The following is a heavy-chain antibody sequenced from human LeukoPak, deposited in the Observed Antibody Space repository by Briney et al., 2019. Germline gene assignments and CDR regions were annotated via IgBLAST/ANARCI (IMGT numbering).Heavy chain of an antibody. CDR1: GFTFSSYS. J-gene: IGHJ4*02. Sequence: PGGSLRLSCAASGFTFSSYSMNWVRQAPGKGLEWVSSISSSSSYIYYADSVKGRFTISRDNAKNSLYLQMNSLRAEDTAVYYCARVPRPVSSGWRDPRNYYFDYWGQGTLVTVSS. CDR2: ISSSSSYI. CDR3: ARVPRPVSSGWRDPRNYYFDY. D-gene: IGHD6-19*01. V-gene: IGHV3-21*01.